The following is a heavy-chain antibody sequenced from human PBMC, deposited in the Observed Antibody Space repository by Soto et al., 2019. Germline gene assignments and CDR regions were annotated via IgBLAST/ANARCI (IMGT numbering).Heavy chain of an antibody. CDR2: TDYSGNT. Sequence: QVQLQESGPGLVRPSETLSLTCTVSSDSISSYYWIWIRQSPGKGLEWIGYTDYSGNTNYNPSLKSRVTISGDTSKNQFFLRLSFVTAADTAVYYCARAVGDPLYYLDYWGQGTLVTVSS. D-gene: IGHD6-19*01. CDR1: SDSISSYY. CDR3: ARAVGDPLYYLDY. V-gene: IGHV4-59*08. J-gene: IGHJ4*02.